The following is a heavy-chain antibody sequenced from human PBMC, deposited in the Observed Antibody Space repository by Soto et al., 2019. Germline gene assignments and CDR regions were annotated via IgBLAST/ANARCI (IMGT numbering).Heavy chain of an antibody. V-gene: IGHV5-10-1*01. D-gene: IGHD3-3*01. Sequence: GESLKISCKGSGYSFTSYWISWVRQMPGKGLEWMGRIDPSDSYTNYSPSFQGHVTISADKSISTAYLQWSSLKASDTAMYYCALNPYDFWSGSSIEENAFDIWGQGTMVTVSS. CDR2: IDPSDSYT. J-gene: IGHJ3*02. CDR3: ALNPYDFWSGSSIEENAFDI. CDR1: GYSFTSYW.